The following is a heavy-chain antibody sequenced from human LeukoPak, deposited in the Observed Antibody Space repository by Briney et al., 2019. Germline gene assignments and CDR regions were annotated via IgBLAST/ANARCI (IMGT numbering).Heavy chain of an antibody. J-gene: IGHJ4*02. Sequence: PGGSLRLSCAASGFTFSSYSMNWVRQAPGRGLEWVSYIISSSSTIYYADSVKGRFTISRDNAKNSLYLQMNSLRAEDTAVYYCARDVAYYDSSGYRWGQGTLVTVSS. V-gene: IGHV3-48*04. CDR2: IISSSSTI. D-gene: IGHD3-22*01. CDR1: GFTFSSYS. CDR3: ARDVAYYDSSGYR.